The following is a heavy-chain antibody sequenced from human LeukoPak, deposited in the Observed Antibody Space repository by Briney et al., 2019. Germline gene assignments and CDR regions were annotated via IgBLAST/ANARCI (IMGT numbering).Heavy chain of an antibody. Sequence: SETLSLTCTVSGGSISSYYWSWIRQPPGKGLEWIGYIYYSGSTNYNPSLKSRVTISVDTSKNQFSLKLSSVTAADTAVYYCARVTSRSYYPFDYWGQGTLVTVSS. D-gene: IGHD1-26*01. CDR2: IYYSGST. V-gene: IGHV4-59*01. CDR3: ARVTSRSYYPFDY. J-gene: IGHJ4*02. CDR1: GGSISSYY.